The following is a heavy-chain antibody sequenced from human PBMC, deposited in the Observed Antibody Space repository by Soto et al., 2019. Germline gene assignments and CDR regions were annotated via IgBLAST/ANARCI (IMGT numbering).Heavy chain of an antibody. Sequence: QVQLQESGPGLVKPSETLSLTCTVPSGSIRTSYWTWIRQFPGKRLEWIAHIHNSGNTNSNPSLTSRVTISMDTPKNQISLRLPSVTAADPAMYYCARLQYTVVTPMDMWGQGTMVTVSS. CDR2: IHNSGNT. CDR1: SGSIRTSY. CDR3: ARLQYTVVTPMDM. D-gene: IGHD2-21*02. V-gene: IGHV4-59*01. J-gene: IGHJ3*02.